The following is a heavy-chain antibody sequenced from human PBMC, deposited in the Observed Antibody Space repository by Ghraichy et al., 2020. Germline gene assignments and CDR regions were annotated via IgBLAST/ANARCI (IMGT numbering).Heavy chain of an antibody. V-gene: IGHV3-23*01. CDR2: ISGSGGST. D-gene: IGHD3-3*01. J-gene: IGHJ4*02. CDR1: GFTFSSYA. Sequence: LSLTCAASGFTFSSYAMSWVRQAPGKGLEWVSAISGSGGSTYYADSVKGRFTISRDNSKNTLYLQMNSLRAEDTAVYYCAKENDFWSGYSDYWGQGTLVTVSS. CDR3: AKENDFWSGYSDY.